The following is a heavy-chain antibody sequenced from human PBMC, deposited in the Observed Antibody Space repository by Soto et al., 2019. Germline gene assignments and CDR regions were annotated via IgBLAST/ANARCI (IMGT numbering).Heavy chain of an antibody. J-gene: IGHJ6*02. CDR1: GGSFSNYY. CDR3: ARCQYNGSAGFYKNRYFYGVDV. CDR2: VNHSGST. V-gene: IGHV4-34*01. Sequence: AXETLSLTCAVSGGSFSNYYWTWIRQPPGAGLEWIGEVNHSGSTSYSPALKSRVTISVDSSKNQFSLILTSVTAADRAVYFCARCQYNGSAGFYKNRYFYGVDVWGQGTTVTVSS. D-gene: IGHD3-22*01.